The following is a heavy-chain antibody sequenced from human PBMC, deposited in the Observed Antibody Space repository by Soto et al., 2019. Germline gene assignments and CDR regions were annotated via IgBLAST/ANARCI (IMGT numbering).Heavy chain of an antibody. D-gene: IGHD3-3*01. CDR2: INGYNGNT. J-gene: IGHJ6*02. CDR3: ARMEDFPYYYYGMDV. CDR1: GYIFTSYG. V-gene: IGHV1-18*01. Sequence: QVHLVQSGAEVKKPGASVKVSCKASGYIFTSYGVSWVRQAPGQGLEWLGWINGYNGNTNYGQNFQGRVTMTTDTSTSTAYMELRSLRSDATAVYYCARMEDFPYYYYGMDVWGQGTTVIVSS.